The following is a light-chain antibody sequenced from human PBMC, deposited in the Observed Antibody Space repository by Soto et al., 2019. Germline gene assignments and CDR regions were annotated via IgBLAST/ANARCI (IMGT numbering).Light chain of an antibody. Sequence: EIVLTQSPDTLSLSPGERATLSCRASQSVSNNYLAWYQQKPGQAPRLLIFDASTRATGIPARFSGSGSGTEFTLTITSLQSEDFAVYYCQQYNAWPRTFGQGTKVDIK. J-gene: IGKJ1*01. CDR1: QSVSNN. V-gene: IGKV3-15*01. CDR2: DAS. CDR3: QQYNAWPRT.